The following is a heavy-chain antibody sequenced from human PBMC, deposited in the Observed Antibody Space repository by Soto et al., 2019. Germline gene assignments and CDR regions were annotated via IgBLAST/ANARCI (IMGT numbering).Heavy chain of an antibody. CDR1: GGSISSSSW. CDR3: ARVYDSSAQGGYYDY. J-gene: IGHJ4*02. V-gene: IGHV4-4*02. CDR2: IYHSGST. D-gene: IGHD3-22*01. Sequence: QVQLQESGPGLVKPSGTLSLTCAVSGGSISSSSWWSWVRQPPGKGLEWIGEIYHSGSTNYTPSLKSRVTISVDKSKNQYSLKLSSVTAADTAVYYCARVYDSSAQGGYYDYWGQGTLVTVSS.